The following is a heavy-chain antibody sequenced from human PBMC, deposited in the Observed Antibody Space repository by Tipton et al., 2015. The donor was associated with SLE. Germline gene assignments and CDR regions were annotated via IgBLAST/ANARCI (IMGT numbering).Heavy chain of an antibody. CDR1: GGSISGSY. V-gene: IGHV4-59*01. Sequence: TLSLTCSVSGGSISGSYWSWIRQPPRKGLEWIGYIYYSGSTNYNPSLMSLVTISVDTSKNQFTLKLKSVTTADTAVYYCARCGGGYGMDVWGQGTTVTVSS. CDR3: ARCGGGYGMDV. J-gene: IGHJ6*02. CDR2: IYYSGST. D-gene: IGHD2-21*01.